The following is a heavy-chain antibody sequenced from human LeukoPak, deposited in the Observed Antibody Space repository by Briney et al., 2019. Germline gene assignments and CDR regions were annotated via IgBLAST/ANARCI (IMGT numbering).Heavy chain of an antibody. D-gene: IGHD2-21*02. J-gene: IGHJ3*02. CDR3: AGHQVVVTEDAFDI. Sequence: SETLFLTCTVSGGSISSYYWSWIRQPPGKGLEGIGYIYYSGSTNYNPSLKSRVTISVDTSKNQFSLKLSSVTAADTAVYYCAGHQVVVTEDAFDIWGQGTMVTVSS. CDR2: IYYSGST. CDR1: GGSISSYY. V-gene: IGHV4-59*08.